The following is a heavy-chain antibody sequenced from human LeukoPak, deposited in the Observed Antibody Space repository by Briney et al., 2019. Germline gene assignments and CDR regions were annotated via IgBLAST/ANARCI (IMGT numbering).Heavy chain of an antibody. CDR3: ATGGVGATWDY. Sequence: ASVKVSCKASGYTFTSHDINWVRQATGQGLEWMGWMNPNSGNTGYAQKFQGRVTITRNNSISTVYMELSSLRSEDTAVYYCATGGVGATWDYWGQGTLVTVSS. CDR2: MNPNSGNT. D-gene: IGHD1-26*01. J-gene: IGHJ4*02. CDR1: GYTFTSHD. V-gene: IGHV1-8*03.